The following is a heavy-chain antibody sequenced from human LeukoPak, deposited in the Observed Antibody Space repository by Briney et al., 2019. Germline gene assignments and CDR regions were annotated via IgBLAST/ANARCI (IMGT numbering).Heavy chain of an antibody. J-gene: IGHJ4*02. CDR1: GFTFSSYW. Sequence: GGSLGLSCAASGFTFSSYWMHWVRQVPGKGLVWVSRVKSEDDASYADSVKGRFTISRDNAKNTLYLQMNSLRADDTAVYYCARGGDNFDYWGQGTLVTVSS. D-gene: IGHD2-21*02. CDR2: VKSEDDA. V-gene: IGHV3-74*01. CDR3: ARGGDNFDY.